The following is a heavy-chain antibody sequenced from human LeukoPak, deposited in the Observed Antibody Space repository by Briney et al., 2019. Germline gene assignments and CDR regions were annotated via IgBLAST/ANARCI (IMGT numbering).Heavy chain of an antibody. J-gene: IGHJ4*02. CDR3: ARNYGSGSLYYFDY. D-gene: IGHD3-10*01. V-gene: IGHV1-69*05. CDR1: GGTFSSYA. Sequence: ASVKVSCKASGGTFSSYAISWVRQAPGQGLEWMGGIIPIFGTANYAQKFQGRVTITTDESTSTAYMELSSLRSEDTAVYYCARNYGSGSLYYFDYWGQGTLVTVSS. CDR2: IIPIFGTA.